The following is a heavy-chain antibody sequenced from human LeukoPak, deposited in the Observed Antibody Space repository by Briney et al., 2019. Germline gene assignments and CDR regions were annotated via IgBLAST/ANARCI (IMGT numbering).Heavy chain of an antibody. CDR3: ARGGYSYGSWFGYYYYYMDV. Sequence: SDTLSLTCTVCGGSISSYYWSWTRQPPGKGLVWIGYIYSSGRPNNTPSLKSRVTISVATSKTHFSLKLSSVTAADTAVYYCARGGYSYGSWFGYYYYYMDVWGKGTTVTVSS. D-gene: IGHD5-18*01. CDR1: GGSISSYY. V-gene: IGHV4-59*08. CDR2: IYSSGRP. J-gene: IGHJ6*03.